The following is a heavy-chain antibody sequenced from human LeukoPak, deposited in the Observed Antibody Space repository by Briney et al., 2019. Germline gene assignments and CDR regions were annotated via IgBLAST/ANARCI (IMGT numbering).Heavy chain of an antibody. V-gene: IGHV4-38-2*02. CDR1: GYSISSGYY. Sequence: PSETLSLTCTVSGYSISSGYYWGWIRPPPGKGLEWSGSIYHSGSTYYNPSLKGRVTISVDTSKNQFSLKLSSVTAADTAVYYCARDLAVAGTGDYWGQRTLVTVSS. J-gene: IGHJ4*02. CDR3: ARDLAVAGTGDY. CDR2: IYHSGST. D-gene: IGHD6-19*01.